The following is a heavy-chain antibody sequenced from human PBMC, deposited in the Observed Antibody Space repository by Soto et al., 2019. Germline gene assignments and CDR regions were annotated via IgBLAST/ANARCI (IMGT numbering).Heavy chain of an antibody. J-gene: IGHJ6*02. V-gene: IGHV1-69*01. D-gene: IGHD2-2*01. CDR3: ARSQGSSTSLEIYYYYYYGMDV. Sequence: QVQLVQSGAEVQKPGSSVKVSCKASGGTFSSYAISWVRQAPGQGLEWMGGIIPISDTTNYAQKFQGRDTITADEYTSTAYMELSSLRSEDTAVYYCARSQGSSTSLEIYYYYYYGMDVWGQGTTVTVSS. CDR2: IIPISDTT. CDR1: GGTFSSYA.